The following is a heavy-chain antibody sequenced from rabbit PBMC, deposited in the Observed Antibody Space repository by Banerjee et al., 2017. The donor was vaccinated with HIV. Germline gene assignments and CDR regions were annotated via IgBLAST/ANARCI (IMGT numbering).Heavy chain of an antibody. J-gene: IGHJ4*01. CDR2: IYAGSSGNT. CDR3: ARDLAGVIGWNFNL. CDR1: GLDFSSSYW. D-gene: IGHD4-1*01. Sequence: QSLEESGGDLVKPGASLTLTCTASGLDFSSSYWICWVRQAPGKGLEWIACIYAGSSGNTGNANWAKGRFTISKTSSTRVTLQMTSLTAADTATYFCARDLAGVIGWNFNLWGPGTLVTVS. V-gene: IGHV1S40*01.